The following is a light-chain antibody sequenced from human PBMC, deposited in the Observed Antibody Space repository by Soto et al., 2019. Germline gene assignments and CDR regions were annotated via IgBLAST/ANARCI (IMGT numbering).Light chain of an antibody. J-gene: IGLJ3*02. Sequence: QSALTQAASESGSPGQSITISCTGTSSDVGTYNYVSWYQHHPGKAPKPMIYDVSYRPSGFSNRFSGSKSANTASLTISGLQAEDEADYYCSSYTTSNTQVFGGGTKLTVL. V-gene: IGLV2-14*01. CDR2: DVS. CDR3: SSYTTSNTQV. CDR1: SSDVGTYNY.